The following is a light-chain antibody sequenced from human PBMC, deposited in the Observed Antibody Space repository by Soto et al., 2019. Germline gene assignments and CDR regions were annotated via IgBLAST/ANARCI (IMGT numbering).Light chain of an antibody. CDR1: SSNIGAGYD. Sequence: QSVLTQPPSVSGAPGQRVTISCTGSSSNIGAGYDVHWYQQLPGTAPKLLIYDNSNRPSGVPDRFSGSKSGTSASLAITGLQAEDEADYYCQSYDSSFYVFGTGTKLT. CDR2: DNS. V-gene: IGLV1-40*01. J-gene: IGLJ1*01. CDR3: QSYDSSFYV.